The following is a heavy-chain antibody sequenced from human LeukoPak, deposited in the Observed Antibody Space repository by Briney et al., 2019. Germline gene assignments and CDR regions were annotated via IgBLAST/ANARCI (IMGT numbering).Heavy chain of an antibody. CDR1: GGSIKGGRFF. V-gene: IGHV4-31*03. D-gene: IGHD5-18*01. Sequence: PSETLSLTCSVSGGSIKGGRFFWNWVRQHPGKGLEWIGHIYYSGSTSYNPSVKSRVTISVDTSKNQFSLKLTSVTAADTAMYYCARDPGRSYNYGSDALGIWGQGTLVIVSA. CDR3: ARDPGRSYNYGSDALGI. J-gene: IGHJ3*02. CDR2: IYYSGST.